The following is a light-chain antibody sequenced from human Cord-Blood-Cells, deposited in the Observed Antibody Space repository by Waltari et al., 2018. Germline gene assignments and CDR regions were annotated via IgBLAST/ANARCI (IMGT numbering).Light chain of an antibody. Sequence: DIQMTQSPSPLSASVGDRVTLTCQASQDISNYLDWYQQKPGKAPKLLIYDASNWETGVPARFSGSGSGTDFTFTISSLQPEDIATYYCQQYDNLPLTFGGGTKVEIK. CDR1: QDISNY. J-gene: IGKJ4*01. V-gene: IGKV1-33*01. CDR2: DAS. CDR3: QQYDNLPLT.